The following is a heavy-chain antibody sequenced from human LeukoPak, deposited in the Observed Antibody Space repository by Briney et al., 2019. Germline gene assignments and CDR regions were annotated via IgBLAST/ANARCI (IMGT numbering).Heavy chain of an antibody. CDR3: AKAIYYDSSGS. CDR2: IKQDGSEK. V-gene: IGHV3-7*03. J-gene: IGHJ4*02. CDR1: GFTFSSYW. D-gene: IGHD3-22*01. Sequence: PGGSLRLSCAASGFTFSSYWMSWVRQAPGKGLEWVANIKQDGSEKYYVDSVKGRFTISRDNSKDTLYLQMNSLRAEDTAVYYCAKAIYYDSSGSWGQGTLVTVSS.